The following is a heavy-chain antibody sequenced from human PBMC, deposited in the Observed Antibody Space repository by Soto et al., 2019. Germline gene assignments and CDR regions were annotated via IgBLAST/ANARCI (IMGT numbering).Heavy chain of an antibody. Sequence: QVQLVQSGAVVKKPGASVKVSCKASGYSFTSYGIGWVRQAPGRGLEWMGWINTNNGNTNSAQRLQGRVTMTADTSTRTAYMELGSLGLGDTAVYYCARDLRGAFDVWGQGTMVTISS. V-gene: IGHV1-18*01. D-gene: IGHD3-16*01. CDR3: ARDLRGAFDV. J-gene: IGHJ3*01. CDR1: GYSFTSYG. CDR2: INTNNGNT.